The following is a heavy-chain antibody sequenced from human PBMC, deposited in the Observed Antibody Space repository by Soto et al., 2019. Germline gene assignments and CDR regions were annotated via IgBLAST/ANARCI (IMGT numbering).Heavy chain of an antibody. J-gene: IGHJ6*02. CDR3: ARAPEYSSSSVLYYYYYGMDV. Sequence: SETLSLTCTVSGGSISSYYWSWIRQPPGKGLEWIGYIYYSGSTNYNPSLKSRVTISVDTSKNQFSLKLSSVTAADTAVYYCARAPEYSSSSVLYYYYYGMDVWGQGTTVTVSS. CDR2: IYYSGST. CDR1: GGSISSYY. V-gene: IGHV4-59*01. D-gene: IGHD6-6*01.